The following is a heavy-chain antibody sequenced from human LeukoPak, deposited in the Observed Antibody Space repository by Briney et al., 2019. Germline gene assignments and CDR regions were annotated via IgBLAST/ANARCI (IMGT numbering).Heavy chain of an antibody. J-gene: IGHJ3*01. CDR2: MRRGSDVK. Sequence: PGGSLRLSCAGSGFTFSDYYMAWIRQAPGKGLQRISYMRRGSDVKTYADSVKGRFPISRDNDKNSLYLQMNSLTAEDTAIYYCAREVGGSRAFDVWGQGTMVTVSS. CDR3: AREVGGSRAFDV. CDR1: GFTFSDYY. V-gene: IGHV3-11*05. D-gene: IGHD6-13*01.